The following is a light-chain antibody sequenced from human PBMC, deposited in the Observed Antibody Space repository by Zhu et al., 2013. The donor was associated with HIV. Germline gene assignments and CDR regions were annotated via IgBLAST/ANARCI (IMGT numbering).Light chain of an antibody. J-gene: IGKJ4*01. CDR1: QSVINNY. CDR2: GAS. Sequence: EIVLTQSPGTLSLSPGERATLSCRASQSVINNYLAWYQLKPGQPPRLLIYGASTRATAIPDRFSGSGSRTNFTLTISRLEPEDSAVYYCQQYGSSLLTFGGGTKVEIK. V-gene: IGKV3-20*01. CDR3: QQYGSSLLT.